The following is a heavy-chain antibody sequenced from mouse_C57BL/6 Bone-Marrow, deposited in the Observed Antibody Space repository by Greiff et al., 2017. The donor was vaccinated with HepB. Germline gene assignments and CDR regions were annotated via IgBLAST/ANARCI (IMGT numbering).Heavy chain of an antibody. CDR3: ASDGNYYYFDY. V-gene: IGHV1-64*01. CDR1: GYTFTSYW. D-gene: IGHD2-1*01. CDR2: IHPNSGST. Sequence: QVQLQQPGAELVKPGASVKLSCKASGYTFTSYWMHWVKQRPGQGLEWIGMIHPNSGSTNYNEKFKSKATLTVDKSSSTAYMQLSSLTSKDSAVYYCASDGNYYYFDYWGQGTTLTVSS. J-gene: IGHJ2*01.